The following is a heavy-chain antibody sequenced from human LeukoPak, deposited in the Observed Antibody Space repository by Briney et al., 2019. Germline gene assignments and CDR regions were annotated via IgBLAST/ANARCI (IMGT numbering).Heavy chain of an antibody. CDR2: IYYSGST. D-gene: IGHD6-6*01. Sequence: SETLSLTCTVSGGSISSGSYYWGWIRQPPGKGPEWIGSIYYSGSTYYNPSLKSRGTISVDTSKNQFSLKLISVTAADTAVYYCARRGASSSEEYWGQGTLVTVSS. J-gene: IGHJ4*02. CDR1: GGSISSGSYY. V-gene: IGHV4-39*01. CDR3: ARRGASSSEEY.